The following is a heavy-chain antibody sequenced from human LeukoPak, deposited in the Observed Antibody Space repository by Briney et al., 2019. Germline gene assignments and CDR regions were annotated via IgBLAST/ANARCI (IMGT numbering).Heavy chain of an antibody. D-gene: IGHD1-26*01. J-gene: IGHJ3*02. CDR1: GGTFSSYA. CDR2: IIPILGIA. Sequence: GASVKVSCKASGGTFSSYAISWVRQAPGQGLEWMGRIIPILGIANYAQKFQGRVTITADKSTSTAYMELSSLRSEDTAVYYCARETLVAWELVPWNAFDIWGQGTMVTVSS. V-gene: IGHV1-69*04. CDR3: ARETLVAWELVPWNAFDI.